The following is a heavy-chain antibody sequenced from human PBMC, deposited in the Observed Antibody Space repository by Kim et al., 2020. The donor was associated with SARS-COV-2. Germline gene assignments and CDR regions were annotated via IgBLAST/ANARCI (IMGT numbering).Heavy chain of an antibody. CDR2: INHSGST. V-gene: IGHV4-34*01. J-gene: IGHJ4*02. D-gene: IGHD6-13*01. Sequence: SETLSLTCAVYGGSFSGYYWSWIRQPPGKGLEWIGEINHSGSTNYNPSLKSRVTISVDTSKNQFSPKLSSVTAADTAVYYCARISWFNYALDYWGQGTLVTVSS. CDR1: GGSFSGYY. CDR3: ARISWFNYALDY.